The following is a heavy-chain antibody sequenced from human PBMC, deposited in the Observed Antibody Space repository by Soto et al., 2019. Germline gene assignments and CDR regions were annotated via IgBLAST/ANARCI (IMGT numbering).Heavy chain of an antibody. V-gene: IGHV4-31*03. D-gene: IGHD3-22*01. CDR2: ISYNGRP. Sequence: SETLSLTCTVSGDSISNGRYYWSWIRQHPGKGLEWIGYISYNGRPFYNPSLGSRLTLSLDTSENQFSLKLSSVSAADTAIYYCARAREYYDSEFDPWGQGTLVTVSS. CDR1: GDSISNGRYY. J-gene: IGHJ5*02. CDR3: ARAREYYDSEFDP.